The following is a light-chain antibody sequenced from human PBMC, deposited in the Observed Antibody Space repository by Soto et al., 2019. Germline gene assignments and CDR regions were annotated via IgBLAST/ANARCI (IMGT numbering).Light chain of an antibody. V-gene: IGLV2-23*01. CDR3: CSYAGSSTYWV. CDR1: SSDVGSYNL. J-gene: IGLJ3*02. Sequence: QSVLTQPASVSGSPGQSITISCTGTSSDVGSYNLVSWYQQHPGKAPKLMIDEGSKRPSGVSNRFSGSKSGNTASLTISGLQAEDGADYYCCSYAGSSTYWVFGGGTKLTVL. CDR2: EGS.